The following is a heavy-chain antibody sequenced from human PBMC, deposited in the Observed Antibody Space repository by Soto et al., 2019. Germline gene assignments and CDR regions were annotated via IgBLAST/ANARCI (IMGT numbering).Heavy chain of an antibody. CDR2: IIPIFGTA. CDR3: ASRPLYSGSYYYFDY. V-gene: IGHV1-69*01. D-gene: IGHD1-26*01. Sequence: QVQLVQSGAEVRKPGSSVKVSCKASGGTFSRHAISWVRQAPGQGLEWMGGIIPIFGTANYAQKFQGRVTITADESTSTAYMELSSLSSEDTAVHYCASRPLYSGSYYYFDYWGQGTLFTVSS. J-gene: IGHJ4*02. CDR1: GGTFSRHA.